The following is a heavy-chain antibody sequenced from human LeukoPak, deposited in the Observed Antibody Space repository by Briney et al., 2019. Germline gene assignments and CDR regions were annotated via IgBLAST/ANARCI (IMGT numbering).Heavy chain of an antibody. CDR2: ISAYNGNT. D-gene: IGHD5-24*01. CDR1: GYTFTSYG. J-gene: IGHJ4*02. V-gene: IGHV1-18*01. CDR3: ARVIGDGYNWAPFFDY. Sequence: GASVKVSCRASGYTFTSYGISWVRQAPGQGLEWMGWISAYNGNTNYAQKLQGRVTMTTDTSTSTAYMELRSLRSDDTAVYYCARVIGDGYNWAPFFDYWGQGTLVTVSS.